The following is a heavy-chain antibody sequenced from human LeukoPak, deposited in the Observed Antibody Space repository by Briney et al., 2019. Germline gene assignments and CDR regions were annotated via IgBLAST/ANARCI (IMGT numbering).Heavy chain of an antibody. CDR3: ATTERIDYSTGY. Sequence: SETLSLTCTVAGVSLSSTTYFWVCIRQPPGQGLEWLGSIYYSGSTYYSPSLESRITMSMDTSKNQFYLQLTSVTATDMAVYYCATTERIDYSTGYWGQGSLVTVSS. CDR2: IYYSGST. CDR1: GVSLSSTTYF. J-gene: IGHJ4*02. D-gene: IGHD3-16*01. V-gene: IGHV4-39*01.